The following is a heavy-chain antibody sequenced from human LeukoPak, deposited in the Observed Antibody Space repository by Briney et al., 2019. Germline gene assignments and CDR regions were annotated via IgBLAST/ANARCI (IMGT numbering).Heavy chain of an antibody. V-gene: IGHV1-46*01. D-gene: IGHD3-22*01. CDR1: GYTFTSYY. Sequence: ASVKVSCKASGYTFTSYYMHWVRQGPGQGLEWMGIINPSGGSTSYAQKFQGRVTMTTDTSTSTVYMELSSLRSEDTAVYYCARDGGYDSSGYHVDYWGQGTLVTVSS. CDR2: INPSGGST. CDR3: ARDGGYDSSGYHVDY. J-gene: IGHJ4*02.